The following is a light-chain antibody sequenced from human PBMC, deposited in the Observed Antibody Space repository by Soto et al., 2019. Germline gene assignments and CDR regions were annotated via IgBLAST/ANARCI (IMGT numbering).Light chain of an antibody. CDR1: GRDIGAYDY. CDR2: GVK. Sequence: QSALTQPASVSGSPGQSITISCTGSGRDIGAYDYVSCYQQHPGKAPKLLIYGVKNRPSGVSYRFSASKSAFTASLTISGLQAEDEAHYYCSSYTTSYFYVFGPGTKLTVL. CDR3: SSYTTSYFYV. J-gene: IGLJ1*01. V-gene: IGLV2-14*01.